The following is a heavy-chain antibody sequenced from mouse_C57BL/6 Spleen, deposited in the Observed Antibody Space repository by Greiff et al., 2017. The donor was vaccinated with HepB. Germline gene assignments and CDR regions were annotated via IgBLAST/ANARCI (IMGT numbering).Heavy chain of an antibody. CDR1: GFSFNTYA. CDR3: VSADYWYFDV. J-gene: IGHJ1*03. CDR2: IRSKSNNYAT. Sequence: EVKLVESGGGLVQPKGSLKLSCAASGFSFNTYAMNWVRQAPGKGLEWVARIRSKSNNYATYYADSVKDRFTISRDDSESMLYLQMNNLKTEDTAMYYCVSADYWYFDVWGTGTTVTVSS. V-gene: IGHV10-1*01.